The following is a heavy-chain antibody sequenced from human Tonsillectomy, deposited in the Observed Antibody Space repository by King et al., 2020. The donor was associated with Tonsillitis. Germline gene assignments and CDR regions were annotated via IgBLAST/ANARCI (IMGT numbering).Heavy chain of an antibody. Sequence: VQLVESGGGLVQPGGSLRLSCAASGFTVSSNYMTWVRQAPGKGLEWVSIIYSGGTTYYVDSVKGRLTISRDNSKNTLYLQMNNLRAEDTAVYYCARAPVDTAPSYWGQGTLVTVSS. CDR1: GFTVSSNY. CDR3: ARAPVDTAPSY. CDR2: IYSGGTT. D-gene: IGHD5-18*01. V-gene: IGHV3-66*01. J-gene: IGHJ4*02.